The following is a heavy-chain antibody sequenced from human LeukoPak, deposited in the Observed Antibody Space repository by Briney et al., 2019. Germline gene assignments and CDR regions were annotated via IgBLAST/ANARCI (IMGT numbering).Heavy chain of an antibody. CDR3: TTDPNIVVVPAATNDY. J-gene: IGHJ4*02. Sequence: GGSLRLSCAASGFTFSNAWMSWVRQAPGKGLEWVGRIKSKTDGGTTDYAAPVKGRFTISRDDSKSTLYLQMNSLKTEDTAVYYCTTDPNIVVVPAATNDYWGQGTLVTVSS. D-gene: IGHD2-2*01. CDR1: GFTFSNAW. V-gene: IGHV3-15*01. CDR2: IKSKTDGGTT.